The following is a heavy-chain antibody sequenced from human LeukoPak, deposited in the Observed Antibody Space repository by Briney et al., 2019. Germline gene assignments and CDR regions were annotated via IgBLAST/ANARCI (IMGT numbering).Heavy chain of an antibody. J-gene: IGHJ4*02. CDR2: IRSKANSYAT. D-gene: IGHD4-17*01. Sequence: SGGSLRLSCAASGFIFSDHYMDRVRQAPGKGLEWVGRIRSKANSYATAYAASVKGRFTISRDDSKNTAYPQMNSLKTEDTAVYYCTLYGDYEAYWGQGTLVTVSS. CDR3: TLYGDYEAY. V-gene: IGHV3-73*01. CDR1: GFIFSDHY.